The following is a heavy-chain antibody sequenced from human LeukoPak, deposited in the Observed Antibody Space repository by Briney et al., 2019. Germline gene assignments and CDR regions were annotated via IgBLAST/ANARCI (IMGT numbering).Heavy chain of an antibody. CDR1: GGSISSYY. D-gene: IGHD1-14*01. V-gene: IGHV4-59*12. CDR2: IYYSGST. CDR3: ARENHAGWFDP. J-gene: IGHJ5*02. Sequence: SETLSLTCTVSGGSISSYYWSWIRQPPGKGLEWIGYIYYSGSTNYNPSLKSRVTISVDRSKNQFSLKLSSVTAADTAVYYCARENHAGWFDPWGQGTLVTVSS.